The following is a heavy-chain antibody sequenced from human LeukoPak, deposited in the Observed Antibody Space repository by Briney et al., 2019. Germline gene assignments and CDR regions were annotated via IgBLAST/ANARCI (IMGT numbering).Heavy chain of an antibody. J-gene: IGHJ6*02. D-gene: IGHD3-10*01. CDR1: GFTFSDYY. V-gene: IGHV3-11*04. Sequence: GGSLRLSCAASGFTFSDYYMSWIRQAPGKGLEWVSYISSSSSTIYYADSVKGRFTISRDNAKNSLYLQMNSLGAEDTAVYYCARDGVLWFGEYLDYYYGMDVWGQGTTVTVSS. CDR3: ARDGVLWFGEYLDYYYGMDV. CDR2: ISSSSSTI.